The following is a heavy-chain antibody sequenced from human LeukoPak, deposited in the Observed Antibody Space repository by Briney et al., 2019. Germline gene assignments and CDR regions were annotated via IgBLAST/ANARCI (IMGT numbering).Heavy chain of an antibody. CDR3: AMNWGTGRTLDY. D-gene: IGHD7-27*01. J-gene: IGHJ4*02. V-gene: IGHV4-34*01. CDR2: INHSGGT. CDR1: GGSFSSYY. Sequence: SETLSLTCAVYGGSFSSYYWSWIRQPPGKGLEWIGEINHSGGTNYNPSLKRRVTIPVDTSKNQFSLKLSSVTAADTAVYYCAMNWGTGRTLDYWGQGTLVTVSS.